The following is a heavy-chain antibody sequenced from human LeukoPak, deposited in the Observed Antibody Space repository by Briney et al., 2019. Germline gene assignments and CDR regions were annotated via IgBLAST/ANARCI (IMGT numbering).Heavy chain of an antibody. CDR3: ARGAGGGVYFDY. V-gene: IGHV4-31*03. J-gene: IGHJ4*02. D-gene: IGHD2-8*02. Sequence: SQTLSLTCTVSNCSISSGGYYWGWIRQHPGKGLEWIGYIYYSGSTYYNPSLKSRVIISVDMSKDQFALKLSSVTAADTAVYYCARGAGGGVYFDYWGQGTLVTVSS. CDR2: IYYSGST. CDR1: NCSISSGGYY.